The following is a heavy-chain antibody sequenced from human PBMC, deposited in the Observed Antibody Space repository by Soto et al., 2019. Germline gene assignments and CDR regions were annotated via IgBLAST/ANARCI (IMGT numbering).Heavy chain of an antibody. D-gene: IGHD3-22*01. Sequence: SETLSLTCTVSGGSISSGGYYWSWIRQHPGKGLEWIGYIYYSGSTYYNPSLKSRVTISVDTSKNQFSLKLSSMTAADTAVYYCARSYYYDSSGFYSPLFYWGQGTLVTVSS. J-gene: IGHJ4*02. V-gene: IGHV4-31*03. CDR3: ARSYYYDSSGFYSPLFY. CDR1: GGSISSGGYY. CDR2: IYYSGST.